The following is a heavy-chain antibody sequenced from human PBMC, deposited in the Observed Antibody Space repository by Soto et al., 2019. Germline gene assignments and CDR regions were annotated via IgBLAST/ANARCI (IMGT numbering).Heavy chain of an antibody. D-gene: IGHD5-18*01. CDR2: IYYIGTT. J-gene: IGHJ3*02. CDR1: GGSIIGYY. Sequence: SETLSLTCTFSGGSIIGYYWNWIRQPPGKGLEYIGHIYYIGTTNYNPSLKSRATISVDTSKNQFSLKLTSVTAADTAVYFCARSGSKYGANAFDIWDQGTMVTVSS. CDR3: ARSGSKYGANAFDI. V-gene: IGHV4-59*01.